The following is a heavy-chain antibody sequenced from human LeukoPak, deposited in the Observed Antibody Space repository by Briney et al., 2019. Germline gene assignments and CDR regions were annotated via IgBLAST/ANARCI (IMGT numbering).Heavy chain of an antibody. CDR2: IYTSGST. Sequence: SETLSLTCTVSGGSISSYYWSWLRQPPGKGLEWIGYIYTSGSTNYNPSLKSRVTISVDTSKNQFSLKLSSVTAADTAVYYCARVYDSSGYYYPGQDNWFDPWGQGTLVTVSS. D-gene: IGHD3-22*01. V-gene: IGHV4-4*09. J-gene: IGHJ5*02. CDR1: GGSISSYY. CDR3: ARVYDSSGYYYPGQDNWFDP.